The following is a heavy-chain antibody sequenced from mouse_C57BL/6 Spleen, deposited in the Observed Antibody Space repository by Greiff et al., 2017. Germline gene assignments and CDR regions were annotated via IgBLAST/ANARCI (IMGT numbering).Heavy chain of an antibody. CDR2: IYPRSGNT. Sequence: QVQLQQSGAELARPGASVKLSCKASGYTFTSYGISWVKQRTGQGLEWIGEIYPRSGNTYYNEKFKGKATLTADKSSRTAYMEPRSLTSEDSAVYFCAHYYGSSYEGFAYWGQGTLVTVSA. D-gene: IGHD1-1*01. CDR1: GYTFTSYG. V-gene: IGHV1-81*01. CDR3: AHYYGSSYEGFAY. J-gene: IGHJ3*01.